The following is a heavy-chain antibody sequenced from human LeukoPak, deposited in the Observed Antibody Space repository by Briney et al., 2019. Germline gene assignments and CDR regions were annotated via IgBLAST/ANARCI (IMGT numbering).Heavy chain of an antibody. CDR1: GYTFTGYY. J-gene: IGHJ6*03. Sequence: ASVKVSCKASGYTFTGYYMHWVRQAPGQGLEWMGWINPNSGGTNYAQKFQGRVTMTRDTSISTAYMELSRLRSDDTAVYYCARDRDLDSGSYYYYMDVWGKGTTVTVSS. D-gene: IGHD1-26*01. CDR2: INPNSGGT. CDR3: ARDRDLDSGSYYYYMDV. V-gene: IGHV1-2*02.